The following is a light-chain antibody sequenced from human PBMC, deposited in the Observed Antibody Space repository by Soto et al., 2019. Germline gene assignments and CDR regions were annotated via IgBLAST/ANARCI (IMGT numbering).Light chain of an antibody. J-gene: IGKJ2*01. CDR2: NVS. V-gene: IGKV2-30*02. CDR1: QSLVHSDGNTY. CDR3: MQGTHWPPYT. Sequence: DVVMTQSPLSLPVTLGQPASISCRSSQSLVHSDGNTYLSWFLQRPGQSPRRLIYNVSNRDSRVPDRFRGCGSGTDFTLTISRVEAEDVGVYYCMQGTHWPPYTFGQGTKLEIK.